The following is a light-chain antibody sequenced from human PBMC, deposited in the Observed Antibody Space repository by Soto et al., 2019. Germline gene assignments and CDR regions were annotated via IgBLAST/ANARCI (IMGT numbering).Light chain of an antibody. Sequence: EIVLTQSPATLSLSPGERVTLSCRASQSVSNYLAWYQQKPGQAPRLFIYDASSRATGIPARFSGSVSGTDFTLTITRLEPEDFAVFYCQQYGSSEIIFGQGTRLEIK. V-gene: IGKV3-11*01. J-gene: IGKJ5*01. CDR1: QSVSNY. CDR3: QQYGSSEII. CDR2: DAS.